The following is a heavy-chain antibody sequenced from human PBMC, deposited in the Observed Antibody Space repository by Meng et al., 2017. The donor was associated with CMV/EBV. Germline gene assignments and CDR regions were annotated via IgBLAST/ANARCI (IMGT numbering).Heavy chain of an antibody. V-gene: IGHV1-69*05. Sequence: YAIGWVRPAPGQGLEWMGGIIPIFGTANYAQKFQGRVTITTDESTSTAYMELSSLRSEDTAVYYCAKNGYRYDFWSGSTFYYYGMDVWGQGTTVTVSS. D-gene: IGHD3-3*01. J-gene: IGHJ6*02. CDR1: YA. CDR3: AKNGYRYDFWSGSTFYYYGMDV. CDR2: IIPIFGTA.